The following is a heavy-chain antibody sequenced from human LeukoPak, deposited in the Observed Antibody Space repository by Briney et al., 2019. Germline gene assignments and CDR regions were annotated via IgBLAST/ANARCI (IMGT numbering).Heavy chain of an antibody. CDR2: TYPGDSDT. V-gene: IGHV5-51*01. CDR3: ARGSVGDSSGYPTDFDY. CDR1: GYSFTSYW. J-gene: IGHJ4*02. Sequence: GESLKISCKGSGYSFTSYWIGWVRQMPGKGLEWMGITYPGDSDTRYSPSFQGQVTISADKSISTAYLQWSSLKASDTAMYYCARGSVGDSSGYPTDFDYWGQGTLVTVSS. D-gene: IGHD3-22*01.